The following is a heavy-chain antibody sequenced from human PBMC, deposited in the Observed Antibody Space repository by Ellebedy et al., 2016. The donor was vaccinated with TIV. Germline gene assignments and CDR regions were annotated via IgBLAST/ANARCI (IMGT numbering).Heavy chain of an antibody. CDR3: ARGGGITMVRGNDY. J-gene: IGHJ4*02. Sequence: SETLSLXCAVYGGSFSGYYWSWIRQPPGKGLEWIGEINHSGSTNYNPSLKSRVTISVDTSKNQFSLKLSSVTAADTAVYYCARGGGITMVRGNDYWGQGTLVTVSS. CDR1: GGSFSGYY. D-gene: IGHD3-10*01. CDR2: INHSGST. V-gene: IGHV4-34*01.